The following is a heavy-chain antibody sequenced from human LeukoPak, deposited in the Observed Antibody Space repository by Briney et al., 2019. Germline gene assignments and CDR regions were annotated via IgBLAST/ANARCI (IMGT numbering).Heavy chain of an antibody. CDR3: AKDVGRYSSSWTNDY. CDR2: IWYGGSNT. D-gene: IGHD6-13*01. CDR1: GFTFSTYG. J-gene: IGHJ4*02. V-gene: IGHV3-30*02. Sequence: HPGGSLRLSCAASGFTFSTYGMHWVRQAPGKGLEWVAVIWYGGSNTYYADSVKGRFTISRDNSKNTLYLQMNSLRAENTAVYYCAKDVGRYSSSWTNDYWGQGTLVTVSS.